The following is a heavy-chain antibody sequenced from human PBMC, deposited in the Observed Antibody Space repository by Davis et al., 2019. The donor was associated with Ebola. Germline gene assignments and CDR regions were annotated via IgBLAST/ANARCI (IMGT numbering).Heavy chain of an antibody. Sequence: PGGSLRLSCAASGFTFSSYAMSWVRQAPGKGLEYVSAISSNGGSTYYANSVKGRFTISRDNSKNTLYLQMGSLRAEDTAVYYCAREDIVLVPTTMDDAFDIWGQGTMVTVSS. J-gene: IGHJ3*02. CDR3: AREDIVLVPTTMDDAFDI. CDR2: ISSNGGST. CDR1: GFTFSSYA. V-gene: IGHV3-64*01. D-gene: IGHD2-2*01.